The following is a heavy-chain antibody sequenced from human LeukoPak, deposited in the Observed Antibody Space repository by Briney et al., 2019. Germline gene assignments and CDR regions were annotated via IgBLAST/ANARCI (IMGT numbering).Heavy chain of an antibody. V-gene: IGHV3-21*01. Sequence: GGSLRLSCAASGFTFSSYSMNWVRQAPGKGLEWVSSISSSSSYIYYADSVKGRFTISRDNAKNSLYLQMNSLRAEDTAVYYCARTTLSLYYYDSSGYQDLWGQGTLVTVSS. CDR3: ARTTLSLYYYDSSGYQDL. D-gene: IGHD3-22*01. CDR1: GFTFSSYS. CDR2: ISSSSSYI. J-gene: IGHJ4*02.